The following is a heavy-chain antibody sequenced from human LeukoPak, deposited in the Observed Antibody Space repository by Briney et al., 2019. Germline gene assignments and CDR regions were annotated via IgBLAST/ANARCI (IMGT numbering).Heavy chain of an antibody. CDR2: IYHSGST. CDR3: ARDDLGYCSSTSCYSFDY. D-gene: IGHD2-2*01. CDR1: GYSISSGYY. Sequence: TSETLSLTCTVSGYSISSGYYWGWIRQPPGKGLEWIGSIYHSGSTYYNPSLKSRVTISVDTSKNQFSLKRSSVTAADTAVYYCARDDLGYCSSTSCYSFDYRGQGTLVTVSS. J-gene: IGHJ4*02. V-gene: IGHV4-38-2*02.